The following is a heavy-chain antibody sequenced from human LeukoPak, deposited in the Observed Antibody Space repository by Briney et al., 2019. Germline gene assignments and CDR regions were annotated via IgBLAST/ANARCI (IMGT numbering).Heavy chain of an antibody. CDR1: GFTFSNYW. D-gene: IGHD2-8*02. J-gene: IGHJ4*02. V-gene: IGHV3-7*01. Sequence: GGSLRLSCAASGFTFSNYWMGWVRQPPGKGLEWVANINQYGREIHYLDSVKGRFTISRDNAKNSLFLQMNSLRVEDTAVYYCARDYTGTFDYWGQGTLVTVSS. CDR2: INQYGREI. CDR3: ARDYTGTFDY.